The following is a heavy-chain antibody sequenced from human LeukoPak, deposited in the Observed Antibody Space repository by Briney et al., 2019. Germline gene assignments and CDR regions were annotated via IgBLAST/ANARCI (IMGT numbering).Heavy chain of an antibody. CDR3: ARGGTYLPFGY. CDR1: GYTFTSYD. Sequence: EASVKVSCKASGYTFTSYDINWVRQATGQGLEWMGWMNANSGDTGYAQNFQGRVTMTRNTSISTAYMELSNLRSEDTAIYYCARGGTYLPFGYWGQGTLVTVSS. V-gene: IGHV1-8*01. CDR2: MNANSGDT. D-gene: IGHD3-3*01. J-gene: IGHJ4*02.